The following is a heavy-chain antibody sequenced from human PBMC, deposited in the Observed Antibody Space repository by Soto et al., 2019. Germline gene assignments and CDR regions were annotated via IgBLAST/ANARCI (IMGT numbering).Heavy chain of an antibody. Sequence: XVSLSLSFADSGFMFSSYSMSWVRQTPGKGLEWVAAITATGDRTYYADSVTGRFTISRDNSKKTHYLQMTSLRAEDTAMYYCATMNGYFEYWGQGTPVTVSS. D-gene: IGHD3-22*01. CDR1: GFMFSSYS. V-gene: IGHV3-23*01. CDR2: ITATGDRT. CDR3: ATMNGYFEY. J-gene: IGHJ4*02.